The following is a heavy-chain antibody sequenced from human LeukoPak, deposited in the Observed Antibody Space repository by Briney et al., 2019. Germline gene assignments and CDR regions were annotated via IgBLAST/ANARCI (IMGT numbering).Heavy chain of an antibody. V-gene: IGHV3-23*01. D-gene: IGHD2-21*02. CDR2: ISASGGTR. CDR1: GFTFLDCG. J-gene: IGHJ4*02. Sequence: GESLRLSCTASGFTFLDCGMSWVRQAPGKGLEWIATISASGGTRYYADSVKGRFAISRDNSKNTLDLQMDSLRAEDTAIYYRAKSVGFIALVTAATTYFDSWGQGALVTVSS. CDR3: AKSVGFIALVTAATTYFDS.